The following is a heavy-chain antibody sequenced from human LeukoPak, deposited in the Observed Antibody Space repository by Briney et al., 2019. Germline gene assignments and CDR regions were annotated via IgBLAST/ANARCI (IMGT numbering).Heavy chain of an antibody. CDR2: INAGNGNT. CDR1: GYTFTSYA. CDR3: ARDGKRVSFDY. J-gene: IGHJ4*02. V-gene: IGHV1-3*01. Sequence: ASVKVSCKASGYTFTSYAMHWVRQAPGQRLEWMGWINAGNGNTKYSQKFQGRVTITRDTSASTAYMELSSLRSEDTAVYYCARDGKRVSFDYWGQGTLVTVSS. D-gene: IGHD4-23*01.